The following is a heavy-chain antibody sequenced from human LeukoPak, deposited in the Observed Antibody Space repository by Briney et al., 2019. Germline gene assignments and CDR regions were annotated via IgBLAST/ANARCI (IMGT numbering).Heavy chain of an antibody. V-gene: IGHV1-18*01. Sequence: ASVKVSCKASGYTFNSDGISWVRQAPGQGLEWMGWIIAYNGNTNYAQKLQGRVTMTTDTSTSTAYMELRSLRSDDTAVYYCATAHIVVVPAAIGQLDYYYYYGMDVWGQGTTVTVSS. D-gene: IGHD2-2*02. CDR2: IIAYNGNT. CDR3: ATAHIVVVPAAIGQLDYYYYYGMDV. CDR1: GYTFNSDG. J-gene: IGHJ6*02.